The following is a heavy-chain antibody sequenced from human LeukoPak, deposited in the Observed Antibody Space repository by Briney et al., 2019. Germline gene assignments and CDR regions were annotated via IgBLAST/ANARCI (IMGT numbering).Heavy chain of an antibody. CDR2: ISFHGRDK. V-gene: IGHV3-30*04. CDR1: XXXXGNXA. J-gene: IGHJ4*02. CDR3: VRQDCSSGSCFLDY. Sequence: SXXLSCATSXXXXGNXAMHXVXQXPGXGXXWXAVISFHGRDKFYADSVKGRLTISRDNLQNTLFVQMNSLRVEDTAVYYCVRQDCSSGSCFLDYWGQGILVTVSS. D-gene: IGHD2-15*01.